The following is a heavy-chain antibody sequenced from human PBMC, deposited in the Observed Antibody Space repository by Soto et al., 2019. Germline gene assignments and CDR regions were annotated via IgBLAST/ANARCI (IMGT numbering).Heavy chain of an antibody. D-gene: IGHD3-3*01. CDR2: IYYSGST. J-gene: IGHJ6*02. CDR1: GGSISSYY. Sequence: SETLSLTCTVSGGSISSYYWSWIRQPPGKGLEWIGYIYYSGSTNYNPSLKSRVTISVDTSKNQFSLMLSSVTAADTAVYYCARGGSFWSGRMDVWGQGTTVTVSS. V-gene: IGHV4-59*01. CDR3: ARGGSFWSGRMDV.